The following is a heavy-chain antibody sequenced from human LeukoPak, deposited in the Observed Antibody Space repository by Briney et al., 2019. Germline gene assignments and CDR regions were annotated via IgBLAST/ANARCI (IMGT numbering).Heavy chain of an antibody. V-gene: IGHV1-18*01. J-gene: IGHJ5*02. D-gene: IGHD3-22*01. CDR1: GYTFTSYG. CDR3: ARAGYYDSSGYYLGNDWFDP. CDR2: ISAYNGDT. Sequence: ASVKVSCKASGYTFTSYGISWVRQAPGQGLEWMGWISAYNGDTNYAQKLQGRVTVTTDTSTSTAYMELRSLRSDDTAVYYCARAGYYDSSGYYLGNDWFDPWGQGTLVTVSS.